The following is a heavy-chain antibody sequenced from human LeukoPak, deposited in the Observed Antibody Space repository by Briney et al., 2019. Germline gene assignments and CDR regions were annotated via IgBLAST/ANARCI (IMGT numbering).Heavy chain of an antibody. Sequence: GGSLRLSCAASGFNFANHAMSWVRQTPGKGLEWVSAISGGGDITYYADSVTGRFTISRDNSKDTLFLQMHSLRPGDTAVYYCVREDTPATANYWGQGILVTISS. V-gene: IGHV3-23*01. CDR1: GFNFANHA. CDR3: VREDTPATANY. J-gene: IGHJ4*02. CDR2: ISGGGDIT. D-gene: IGHD2-21*02.